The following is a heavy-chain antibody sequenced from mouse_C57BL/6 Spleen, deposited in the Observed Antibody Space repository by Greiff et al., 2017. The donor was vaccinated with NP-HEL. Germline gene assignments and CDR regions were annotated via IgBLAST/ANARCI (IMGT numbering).Heavy chain of an antibody. D-gene: IGHD2-5*01. Sequence: EVHLVESEGGLVQPGSSMKLSCTASGFTFSDYYMAWVRQVPEKGLEWVANINYDGSSTYYLDSLKSRFIISRDNAKNILYLQMSSLKSEDTATYYCAREYYSNSNAMDYWGQGASVTVSS. J-gene: IGHJ4*01. V-gene: IGHV5-16*01. CDR2: INYDGSST. CDR1: GFTFSDYY. CDR3: AREYYSNSNAMDY.